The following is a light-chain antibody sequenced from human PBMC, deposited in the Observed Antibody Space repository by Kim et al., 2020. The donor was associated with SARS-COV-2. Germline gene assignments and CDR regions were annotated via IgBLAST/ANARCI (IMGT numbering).Light chain of an antibody. CDR2: GKN. CDR1: SLRSYY. V-gene: IGLV3-19*01. Sequence: SSELTQDPAVSVALGQTVRITCQGDSLRSYYASWYQQKPGQAPVLVIYGKNNRPSGIPDRFSGSSSGNTASLTITGAQAEDEADYYCNSRDSRGNHHWVLRGGTQLTVL. CDR3: NSRDSRGNHHWV. J-gene: IGLJ3*02.